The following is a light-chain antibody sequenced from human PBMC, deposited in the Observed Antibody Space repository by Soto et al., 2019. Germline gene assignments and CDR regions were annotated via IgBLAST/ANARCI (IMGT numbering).Light chain of an antibody. Sequence: DTVLTQSPSTLSLSPWEGATLSCMASQSLRSRYLAWYQQKAGQAPRLLIYGVSTRATGIPDRFSGSGSGTDFTLTISRLEPEDFAVYYCQQYDTSPRTFGQGTKVDIK. J-gene: IGKJ1*01. V-gene: IGKV3-20*01. CDR3: QQYDTSPRT. CDR1: QSLRSRY. CDR2: GVS.